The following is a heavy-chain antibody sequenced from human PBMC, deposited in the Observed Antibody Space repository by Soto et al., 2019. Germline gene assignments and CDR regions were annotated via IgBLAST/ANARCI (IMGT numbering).Heavy chain of an antibody. CDR3: ARLGAFGVVMEAGFDP. V-gene: IGHV5-51*01. J-gene: IGHJ5*02. CDR1: GYSFTSYW. D-gene: IGHD3-3*01. Sequence: LGESLKISCKGSGYSFTSYWIGWVRQMPGKGLEWMGIIYPGDSDTRYSPSFQGQVTISADKSISTAYLQWSSLKASDTAMYYCARLGAFGVVMEAGFDPWGQGTLVTVSS. CDR2: IYPGDSDT.